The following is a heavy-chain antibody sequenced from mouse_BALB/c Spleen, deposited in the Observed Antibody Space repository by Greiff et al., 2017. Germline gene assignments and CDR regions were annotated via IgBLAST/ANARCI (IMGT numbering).Heavy chain of an antibody. D-gene: IGHD2-14*01. J-gene: IGHJ4*01. CDR3: ARGEVRRYYAMDY. CDR2: ISSGGSYT. CDR1: GFTFSSYA. Sequence: EVKVVESGGGLVKPGGSLKLSCAASGFTFSSYAMSWVRQSPEKRLEWVAEISSGGSYTYYPDTVTGRFTISRDNAKNTLYLEMSSLRSEDTAMYYCARGEVRRYYAMDYWGQGTSVTVAS. V-gene: IGHV5-9-4*01.